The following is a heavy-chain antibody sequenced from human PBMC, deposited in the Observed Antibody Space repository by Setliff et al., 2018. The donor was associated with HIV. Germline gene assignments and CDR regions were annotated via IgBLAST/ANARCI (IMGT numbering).Heavy chain of an antibody. J-gene: IGHJ6*02. CDR1: GGSISSGSYY. CDR2: IYTSGST. D-gene: IGHD3-16*01. CDR3: ARHNVITYGGLLFDYYYYGLDV. V-gene: IGHV4-61*09. Sequence: SETLSLTCTVSGGSISSGSYYWSWIRQPAGKGLEWIGHIYTSGSTNYNPSLNSRGTISIDTSKNELSLKLTSVTAADTAVYYCARHNVITYGGLLFDYYYYGLDVWGHGTTVTVSS.